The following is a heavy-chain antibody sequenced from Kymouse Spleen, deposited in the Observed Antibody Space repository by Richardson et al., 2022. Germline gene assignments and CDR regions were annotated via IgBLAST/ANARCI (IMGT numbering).Heavy chain of an antibody. CDR1: GFTFSSYS. CDR3: AREPSYSSSPSEGYYYYGMDV. J-gene: IGHJ6*02. Sequence: EVQLVESGGGLVQPGGSLRLSCAASGFTFSSYSMNWVRQAPGKGLEWVSYISSSSSTIYYADSVKGRFTISRDNAKNSLYLQMNSLRDEDTAVYYCAREPSYSSSPSEGYYYYGMDVWGQGTTVTVSS. V-gene: IGHV3-48*02. CDR2: ISSSSSTI. D-gene: IGHD6-6*01.